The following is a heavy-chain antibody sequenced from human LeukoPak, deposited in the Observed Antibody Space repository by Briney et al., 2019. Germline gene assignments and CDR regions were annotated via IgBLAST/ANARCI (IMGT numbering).Heavy chain of an antibody. J-gene: IGHJ3*02. CDR2: IYTSGST. D-gene: IGHD3-22*01. CDR3: ARDAYYYDRRAFDI. Sequence: PSETLSLTCTVSGGSISSGSYYWSWIRQPAGKGREWIGRIYTSGSTNYNPSLKSRVTISVDTSKNQFSLKLSSVTAADTAVYYCARDAYYYDRRAFDIWGQGTMVTVSS. CDR1: GGSISSGSYY. V-gene: IGHV4-61*02.